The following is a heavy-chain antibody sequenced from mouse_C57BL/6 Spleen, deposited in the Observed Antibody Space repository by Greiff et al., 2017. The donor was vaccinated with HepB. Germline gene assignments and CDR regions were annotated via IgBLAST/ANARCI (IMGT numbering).Heavy chain of an antibody. CDR3: ARLDSSGLWFAY. V-gene: IGHV1-26*01. CDR2: INPNNGGT. CDR1: GYTFTDYY. D-gene: IGHD3-2*02. Sequence: EVQLQQSGPELVKPGASVKISCKASGYTFTDYYMNWVKQSHGKSLEWIGDINPNNGGTSYNQKFKGKATLTVDKSSSTAYMELRSLTSEDSAVYYCARLDSSGLWFAYWGQGTLVTGAA. J-gene: IGHJ3*01.